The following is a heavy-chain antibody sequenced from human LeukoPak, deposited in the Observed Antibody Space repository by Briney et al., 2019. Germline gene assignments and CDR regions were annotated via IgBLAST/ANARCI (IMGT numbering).Heavy chain of an antibody. J-gene: IGHJ4*02. D-gene: IGHD1-26*01. CDR2: MNPNGGNT. Sequence: ASVKVSCKASGYTFTSYDINWVRQATGQGLEWMGWMNPNGGNTGYAQKFQGRVTITRNTSISTAYMELSSLRSEDTAAYYCARYSGSYYYFDYWGQGTLVTVSS. CDR3: ARYSGSYYYFDY. V-gene: IGHV1-8*03. CDR1: GYTFTSYD.